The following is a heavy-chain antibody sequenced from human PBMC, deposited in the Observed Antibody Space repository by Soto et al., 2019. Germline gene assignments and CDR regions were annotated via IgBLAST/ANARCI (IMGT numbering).Heavy chain of an antibody. CDR3: AREGAAAANMFDY. D-gene: IGHD6-13*01. CDR2: INPYDDTT. CDR1: GFSFSSYY. J-gene: IGHJ4*02. Sequence: QVRLVQSGAEVKKPGASVKVSCKATGFSFSSYYMHWVRQAPGQGLEWLGLINPYDDTTDYAQKFQGRLTVTRDTSTMMVYMELSSLRSEDTAVYYCAREGAAAANMFDYWDQGTLITVSS. V-gene: IGHV1-46*01.